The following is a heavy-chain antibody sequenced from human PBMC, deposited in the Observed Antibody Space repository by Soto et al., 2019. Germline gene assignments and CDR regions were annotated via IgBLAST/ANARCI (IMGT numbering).Heavy chain of an antibody. D-gene: IGHD6-13*01. Sequence: QVQLQESGPGLVKPWKTLSLTCTVSGGSISSYYWSWIRQPAGKGLEWIGRIYTSGSTNYNPSLKSRVTMSVDTSKNQFSLKLSSVTAPDTAVYYCARVMEQLALDYWGQVTLVTVSS. V-gene: IGHV4-4*07. CDR2: IYTSGST. CDR3: ARVMEQLALDY. J-gene: IGHJ4*02. CDR1: GGSISSYY.